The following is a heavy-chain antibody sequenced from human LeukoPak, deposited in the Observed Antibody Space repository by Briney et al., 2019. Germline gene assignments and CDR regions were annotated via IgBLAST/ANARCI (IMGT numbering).Heavy chain of an antibody. Sequence: SETLSLTCTVSGGSISSYYWSWIRQPPGKGLEWIGYIYYSGSTKYNPSLKSRVPISVDTSKNQFSLKLSSVIAADTAVYYCARLDTIFGVAKGFDYWGQGILVTVSS. V-gene: IGHV4-59*01. J-gene: IGHJ4*02. D-gene: IGHD3-3*01. CDR2: IYYSGST. CDR3: ARLDTIFGVAKGFDY. CDR1: GGSISSYY.